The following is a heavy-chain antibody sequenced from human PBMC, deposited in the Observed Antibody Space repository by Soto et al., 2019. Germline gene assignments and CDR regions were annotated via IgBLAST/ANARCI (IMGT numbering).Heavy chain of an antibody. V-gene: IGHV4-39*01. D-gene: IGHD3-10*01. CDR2: IYYSGST. CDR3: ASHMVRGVGWFDP. CDR1: GGSISSSSYY. J-gene: IGHJ5*02. Sequence: NPSETLSLTCTVSGGSISSSSYYWGWIRQPPGKGLEWIGSIYYSGSTYCNPSLKSRVTISVDTSKNQFSLKLSSVTAADTAVYYCASHMVRGVGWFDPWGQGTLVTVT.